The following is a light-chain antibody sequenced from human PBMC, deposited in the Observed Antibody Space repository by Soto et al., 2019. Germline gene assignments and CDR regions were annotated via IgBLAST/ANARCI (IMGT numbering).Light chain of an antibody. Sequence: EVILTQSPATLSVAPGERSTLSCRASQNVNIDLAWYHQKPGQAPRLLIYGASTRATGIPARFSGSGSGTEFTLTINSLQSEDFAVYYCQQYNNWPRTFGQGTKVDIK. CDR1: QNVNID. V-gene: IGKV3-15*01. J-gene: IGKJ1*01. CDR3: QQYNNWPRT. CDR2: GAS.